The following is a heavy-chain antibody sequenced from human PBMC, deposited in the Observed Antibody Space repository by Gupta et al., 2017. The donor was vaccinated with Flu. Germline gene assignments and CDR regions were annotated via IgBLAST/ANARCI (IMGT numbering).Heavy chain of an antibody. CDR2: ISSSGSTI. CDR3: ARERALSYSIPRSGLDY. CDR1: GFTSSSYE. Sequence: EVQLVESGGGLVQPGGSLRLSCAVSGFTSSSYEMNWVRQAPGKGLEWVSYISSSGSTIYYADSVKGRFTISRDNAKNSLYLQMNSLRAEDTAVYYCARERALSYSIPRSGLDYWGQGTLVTVSS. J-gene: IGHJ4*02. V-gene: IGHV3-48*03. D-gene: IGHD3-10*01.